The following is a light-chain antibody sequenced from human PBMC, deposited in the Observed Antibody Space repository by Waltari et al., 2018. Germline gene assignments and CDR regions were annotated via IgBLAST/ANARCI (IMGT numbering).Light chain of an antibody. CDR1: QSVGRS. Sequence: ELVLTQSPGILSLSPGEGFTLSCRARQSVGRSLAWYQQKPGQAPRLLIYGASSRATGIPDRFSGGGSGTDFSLTISRLEPEDFAVYYCQHYVRLPATFGQGTKVEIK. V-gene: IGKV3-20*01. CDR3: QHYVRLPAT. CDR2: GAS. J-gene: IGKJ1*01.